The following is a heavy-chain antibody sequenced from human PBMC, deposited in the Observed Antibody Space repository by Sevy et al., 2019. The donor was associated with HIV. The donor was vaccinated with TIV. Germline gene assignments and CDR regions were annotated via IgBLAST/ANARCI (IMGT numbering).Heavy chain of an antibody. CDR2: LSFGCGEI. Sequence: GEFLKISCAASGFTFSKYSMSWVRQPPGKGLEWVSTLSFGCGEINYADSVKGRFTIFRDNSKSSVHLQMNNLRPEDTAVYYCAREGCTKPHDYWGQGTLVTVSS. J-gene: IGHJ4*02. CDR1: GFTFSKYS. CDR3: AREGCTKPHDY. V-gene: IGHV3-23*01. D-gene: IGHD2-8*01.